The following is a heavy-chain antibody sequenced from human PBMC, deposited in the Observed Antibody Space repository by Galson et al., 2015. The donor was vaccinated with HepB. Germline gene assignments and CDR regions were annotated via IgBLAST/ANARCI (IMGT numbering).Heavy chain of an antibody. J-gene: IGHJ5*02. CDR3: ARGALVVVVGATQNNWFGP. D-gene: IGHD2-15*01. CDR2: ISPYNRNI. V-gene: IGHV1-18*01. Sequence: SVKVSCKASGYTFSTYSITWVRQAPGHGLEWMGWISPYNRNIDYAQTLQGRVTMTTDTSTNTAFMELRSLRSDDTAVYYCARGALVVVVGATQNNWFGPWGQGTLVTVSS. CDR1: GYTFSTYS.